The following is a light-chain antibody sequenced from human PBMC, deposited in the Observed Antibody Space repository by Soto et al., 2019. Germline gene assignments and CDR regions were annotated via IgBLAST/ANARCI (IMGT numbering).Light chain of an antibody. CDR3: MQPLQSWT. J-gene: IGKJ1*01. Sequence: DIVMTQSPLSLPVTPGEPASISCRGSRSLLHSNGYNYLDWYLQKPGQSPQLLIYLGSNRASGVPDRFSGSGSGTDFTLKISRVEAEDVGVYYCMQPLQSWTFGQGTKVDIK. V-gene: IGKV2-28*01. CDR1: RSLLHSNGYNY. CDR2: LGS.